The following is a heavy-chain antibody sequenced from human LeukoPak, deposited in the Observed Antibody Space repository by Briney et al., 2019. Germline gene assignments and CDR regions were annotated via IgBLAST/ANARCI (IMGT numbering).Heavy chain of an antibody. V-gene: IGHV3-74*01. D-gene: IGHD3-10*01. CDR2: VNSDGGST. CDR3: ARGFGSGSYSDY. CDR1: GFTFSSYW. J-gene: IGHJ4*02. Sequence: GGSLRLSCGASGFTFSSYWMHWVRHAPGKGLVWVSRVNSDGGSTSYADSVKGRFTISRDNDKNTVYLQMNSLRAEDTAVYYCARGFGSGSYSDYWGQGTLVTVSS.